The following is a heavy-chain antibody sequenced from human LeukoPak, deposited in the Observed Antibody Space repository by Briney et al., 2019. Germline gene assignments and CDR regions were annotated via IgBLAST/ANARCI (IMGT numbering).Heavy chain of an antibody. CDR2: ISSNGGST. CDR1: GLTFSSYA. V-gene: IGHV3-64*01. D-gene: IGHD3-22*01. CDR3: ARGDSSGYYDGYFDY. J-gene: IGHJ4*02. Sequence: GGSLRLSCAASGLTFSSYAMHWVRQAPGKGLEYVSAISSNGGSTYYANSVKGRFTISRDNSKTTLYLQMGSLRAEDMAVYYCARGDSSGYYDGYFDYWGQGTLVTLSS.